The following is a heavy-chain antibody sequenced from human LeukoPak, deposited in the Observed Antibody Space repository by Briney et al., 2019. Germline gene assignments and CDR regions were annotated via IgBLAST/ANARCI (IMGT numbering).Heavy chain of an antibody. CDR2: IKQYGSEK. J-gene: IGHJ5*02. Sequence: PGGSLRLSCAASGFTFSSYWMSWVRQAPGTGLEWVAKIKQYGSEKYYVDSVKGRFTISRDNATNSLYLQMNSLRAEDTAVYSCARGADGVSSNSRGWFDPWGQGTLVTVSS. CDR3: ARGADGVSSNSRGWFDP. CDR1: GFTFSSYW. D-gene: IGHD2-15*01. V-gene: IGHV3-7*01.